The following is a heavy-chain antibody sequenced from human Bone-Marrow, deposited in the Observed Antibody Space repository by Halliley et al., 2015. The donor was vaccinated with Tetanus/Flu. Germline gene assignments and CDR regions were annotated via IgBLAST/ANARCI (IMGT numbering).Heavy chain of an antibody. CDR2: IYYTGST. J-gene: IGHJ3*02. Sequence: TLSLTCTVSGGSISTYYWSWLRQPPGKGLEWIGYIYYTGSTNYNPSLKSGVTMSVDTSKNQFSLRLSSATAADTAVYFCARVAFSGYDFRGAFDIWGPGTVVTVSS. CDR1: GGSISTYY. D-gene: IGHD3-22*01. V-gene: IGHV4-59*01. CDR3: ARVAFSGYDFRGAFDI.